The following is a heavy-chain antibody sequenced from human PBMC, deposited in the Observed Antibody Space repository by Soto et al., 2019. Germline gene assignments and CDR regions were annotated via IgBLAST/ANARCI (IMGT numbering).Heavy chain of an antibody. CDR3: ARDQNGIAVAGAFDI. D-gene: IGHD6-19*01. CDR1: GYTFTCYG. CDR2: ISAYNGNT. V-gene: IGHV1-18*01. J-gene: IGHJ3*02. Sequence: ASVKVSCKASGYTFTCYGISRARQSPGQGLEWMGWISAYNGNTNYAQKLQGRVTMTTDTSTSTAYMELRSLRSDDTAVYYCARDQNGIAVAGAFDIWGQGTMVTV.